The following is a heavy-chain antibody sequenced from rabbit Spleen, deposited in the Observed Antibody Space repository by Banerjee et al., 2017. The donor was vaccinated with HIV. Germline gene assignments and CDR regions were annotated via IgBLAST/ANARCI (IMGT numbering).Heavy chain of an antibody. CDR3: ARDTGTSFSSYGMDL. V-gene: IGHV1S45*01. D-gene: IGHD7-1*01. Sequence: QEQLKESGGGLVQPGGSLKLSCKASGFDFSNYMSWVRQAPGKGLEWISCIAGSSSGFTYSATWAKGRFTISKTSSTTVTLQMTSLTVADTATYFCARDTGTSFSSYGMDLWGQGTLVTVS. CDR1: GFDFSNY. J-gene: IGHJ6*01. CDR2: IAGSSSGFT.